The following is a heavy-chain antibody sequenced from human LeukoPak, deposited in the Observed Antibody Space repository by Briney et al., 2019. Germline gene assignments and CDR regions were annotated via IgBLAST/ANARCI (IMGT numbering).Heavy chain of an antibody. J-gene: IGHJ4*01. CDR1: GYTFTSHG. D-gene: IGHD3-22*01. CDR3: ARSSYYFDTTAYFSDYFDS. Sequence: GASVKVSCKASGYTFTSHGISWVRQAPGQGLEWMGGIIPIFGTTNYAQKFQGRVTITADESTSTAYMELSSLRSDDTAVYFCARSSYYFDTTAYFSDYFDSWGQGTLVTVSS. CDR2: IIPIFGTT. V-gene: IGHV1-69*13.